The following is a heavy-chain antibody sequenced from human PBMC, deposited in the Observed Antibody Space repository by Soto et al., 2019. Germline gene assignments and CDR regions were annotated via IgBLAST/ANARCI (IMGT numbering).Heavy chain of an antibody. Sequence: TLSLTCTVSGGSITSSSYYWGWIRQPPGKALEWLALIYWDDDKRYSPSLKSRVTITKDTSKNQVVLTVTNMDPVDTATYYVAHFPAAGTPVFDYWGQGTLVTVSS. CDR3: AHFPAAGTPVFDY. CDR1: GGSITSSSYY. V-gene: IGHV2-5*02. J-gene: IGHJ4*02. CDR2: IYWDDDK. D-gene: IGHD6-13*01.